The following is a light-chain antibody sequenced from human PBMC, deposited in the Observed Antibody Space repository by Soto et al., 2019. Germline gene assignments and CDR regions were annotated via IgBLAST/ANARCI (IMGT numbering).Light chain of an antibody. J-gene: IGLJ2*01. V-gene: IGLV2-14*01. CDR1: SSDVGAYKY. CDR2: EVS. Sequence: QSVLTQPASVSGSPGQSITISCTGSSSDVGAYKYVSWYQQHPGKAPKLMIYEVSNRPSGVSDRFSGSKSGNTASLTISGLQAEDEADYYCSSYTTSSNVVFGGGTKLTVL. CDR3: SSYTTSSNVV.